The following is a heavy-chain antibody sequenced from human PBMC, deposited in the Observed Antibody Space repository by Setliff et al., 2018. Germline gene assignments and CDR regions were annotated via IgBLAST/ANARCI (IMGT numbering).Heavy chain of an antibody. D-gene: IGHD3-9*01. V-gene: IGHV4-39*01. Sequence: SETLSLTCTVSGGSISSSSYYWGWIRQPPGKGLEWIGSIYYSGSTYYNPSLKSRVTISVDTSKHQFSLKLSSVTAADTAVYYCARRLRYFDWSANWFDPWGQGTLVTVSS. J-gene: IGHJ5*02. CDR2: IYYSGST. CDR1: GGSISSSSYY. CDR3: ARRLRYFDWSANWFDP.